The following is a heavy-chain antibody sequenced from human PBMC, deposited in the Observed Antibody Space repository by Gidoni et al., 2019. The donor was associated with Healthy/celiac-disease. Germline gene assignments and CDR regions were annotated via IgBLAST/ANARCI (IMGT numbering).Heavy chain of an antibody. J-gene: IGHJ4*02. CDR3: AFSPSGAPEVCYY. Sequence: QVQLVQSGAEVKKPGASVKVSCKASGYTFTGYYMHGVRQAPGQGLEWMGRINPNSGGTNYAQKFQGRVTMTRDTSISTAYMELSRLRSDDTAVYYCAFSPSGAPEVCYYWGQGTLVTVSS. CDR2: INPNSGGT. CDR1: GYTFTGYY. D-gene: IGHD3-10*01. V-gene: IGHV1-2*06.